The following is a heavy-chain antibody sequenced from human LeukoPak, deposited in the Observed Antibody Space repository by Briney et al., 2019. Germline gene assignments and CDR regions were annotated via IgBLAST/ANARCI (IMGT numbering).Heavy chain of an antibody. CDR2: ISWNSGSI. CDR3: AKEDYYGSGSLDY. J-gene: IGHJ4*02. D-gene: IGHD3-10*01. Sequence: GRSLRLACAASGFTFDDYAMHWVRQAPGKGLEWVSGISWNSGSIGYADSVKGRFTISRDNAKNSLYLQMNSLRAEDTALYYCAKEDYYGSGSLDYWGQGTLVTVSS. V-gene: IGHV3-9*01. CDR1: GFTFDDYA.